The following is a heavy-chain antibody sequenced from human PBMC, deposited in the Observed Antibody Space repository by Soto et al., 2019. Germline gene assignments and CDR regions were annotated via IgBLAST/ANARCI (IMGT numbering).Heavy chain of an antibody. CDR3: ARAPSWYNFDY. D-gene: IGHD6-13*01. Sequence: ASVKVSCKASGVTFTNYAINWVRQAPGQGLEWMGWISAYNGNTNYAQKFQGRVTITRDTSASTAYMELSSLRSEDTAVYYCARAPSWYNFDYWGQGTLDTVSS. V-gene: IGHV1-18*01. J-gene: IGHJ4*02. CDR2: ISAYNGNT. CDR1: GVTFTNYA.